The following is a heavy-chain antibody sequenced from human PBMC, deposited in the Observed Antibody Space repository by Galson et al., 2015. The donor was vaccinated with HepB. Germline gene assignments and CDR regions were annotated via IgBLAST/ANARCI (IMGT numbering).Heavy chain of an antibody. CDR1: GFDFSSYS. J-gene: IGHJ4*02. CDR3: VRDYRFAFDY. Sequence: SLRLSCAASGFDFSSYSMNWVRQAPGKGLEWVAYITSSGSGIQYADSVKGRFTISRDNAENSVDLQMNSLRVEDTAVYYCVRDYRFAFDYWGQGTLVPVSS. V-gene: IGHV3-48*04. D-gene: IGHD3-16*02. CDR2: ITSSGSGI.